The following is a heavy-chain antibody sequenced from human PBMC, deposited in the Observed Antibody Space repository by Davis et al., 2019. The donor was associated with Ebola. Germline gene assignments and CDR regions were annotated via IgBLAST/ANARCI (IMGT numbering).Heavy chain of an antibody. V-gene: IGHV4-4*02. D-gene: IGHD3-3*01. Sequence: MPSETLSLTCAVSGGSISSSNWWSWVRQPPGKGLEWIGEIYHSGSTNYNPSLKSRVTISVDKSKNQFSLKLSSVTAADTAVYYCAREERRITIFGVVKVGGMDVWGQGTTVTVSS. CDR1: GGSISSSNW. CDR3: AREERRITIFGVVKVGGMDV. CDR2: IYHSGST. J-gene: IGHJ6*02.